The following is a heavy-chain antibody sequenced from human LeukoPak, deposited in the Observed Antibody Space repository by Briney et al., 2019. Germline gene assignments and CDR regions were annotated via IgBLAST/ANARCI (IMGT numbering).Heavy chain of an antibody. J-gene: IGHJ4*02. CDR2: ISSSSNYI. CDR3: ARLPIVGATTDY. D-gene: IGHD1-26*01. CDR1: GFTFSSYS. Sequence: GGSLRLSCAASGFTFSSYSMNWVRQAPGKGLEWVSSISSSSNYIYYADSVKGRFTISRDNAKNSLYLQMNSLRAEDTAVYYCARLPIVGATTDYWGQGTLVTVSS. V-gene: IGHV3-21*01.